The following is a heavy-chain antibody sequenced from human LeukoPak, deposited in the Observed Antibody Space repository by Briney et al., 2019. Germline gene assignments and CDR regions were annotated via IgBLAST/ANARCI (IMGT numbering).Heavy chain of an antibody. V-gene: IGHV1-18*04. J-gene: IGHJ4*02. CDR3: ARGEAAAY. Sequence: GASVKVSCKASGYTFTSYGISWVRQAPGQGLEWMGWISAYNGNTNYAQKFQGRVTMTRNTSISTAYMELSSLRSEDTAVYYCARGEAAAYWGQGTLVTVSS. CDR2: ISAYNGNT. CDR1: GYTFTSYG. D-gene: IGHD2-15*01.